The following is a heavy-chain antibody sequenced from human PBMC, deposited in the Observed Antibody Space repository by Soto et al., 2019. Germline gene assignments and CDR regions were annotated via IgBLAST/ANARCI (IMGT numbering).Heavy chain of an antibody. CDR1: GGSISSYY. D-gene: IGHD3-3*01. Sequence: KTSETLSLTCTVSGGSISSYYWSWIRQPPGKGLEWIGYIYYSGSTNYNPSLKSRVTISVDTSKNQLSLKLSSVTAADTAVYYCARSPLRGTMAGWGWFEPWGQGNMVTVSS. CDR2: IYYSGST. J-gene: IGHJ5*02. V-gene: IGHV4-59*01. CDR3: ARSPLRGTMAGWGWFEP.